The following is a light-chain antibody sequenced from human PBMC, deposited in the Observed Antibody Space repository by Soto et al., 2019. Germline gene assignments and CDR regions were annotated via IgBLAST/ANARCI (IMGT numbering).Light chain of an antibody. Sequence: EIVMTQSPATLSVSPGERVTLSCRASQSISSSLAWYQQKPGQTPRLLIYDASTRATGIPDRFSGSGSGTDFTLTISRLEPDDFAVYYCHQYDSWTFGQGTKVDIK. CDR1: QSISSS. CDR2: DAS. CDR3: HQYDSWT. J-gene: IGKJ1*01. V-gene: IGKV3D-15*01.